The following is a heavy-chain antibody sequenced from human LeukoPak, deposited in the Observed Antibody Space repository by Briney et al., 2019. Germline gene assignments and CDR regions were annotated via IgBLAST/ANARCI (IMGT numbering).Heavy chain of an antibody. CDR1: GDSFSGYY. V-gene: IGHV4-34*01. D-gene: IGHD3-10*01. J-gene: IGHJ4*02. Sequence: PSDTLSLTCDVYGDSFSGYYWSWVRQPPGKGLXXXGEINHSGSTNYNPSLKSRVTISVDTSKNQFSLKLSSVTAADTAVYYCASGLRAVRGVQFDYWGPGTLVTVSS. CDR3: ASGLRAVRGVQFDY. CDR2: INHSGST.